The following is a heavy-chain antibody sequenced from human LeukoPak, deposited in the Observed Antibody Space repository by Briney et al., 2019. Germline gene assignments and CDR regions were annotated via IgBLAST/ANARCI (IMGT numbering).Heavy chain of an antibody. V-gene: IGHV4-4*07. D-gene: IGHD6-13*01. CDR1: GGFISSYY. CDR3: GRGGTSSSWDPLDY. J-gene: IGHJ4*02. Sequence: PSESLSLTCTVSGGFISSYYGSWIRQPAGKGLEWIGRIHTMGSTNYNPCLKSRVTISVDKSKNQFSLRLGAVTAADGAVYCLGRGGTSSSWDPLDYWGQGTLVTVSS. CDR2: IHTMGST.